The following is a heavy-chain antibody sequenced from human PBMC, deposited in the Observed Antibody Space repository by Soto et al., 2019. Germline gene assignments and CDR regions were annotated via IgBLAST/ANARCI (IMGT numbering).Heavy chain of an antibody. CDR1: GFTFSSYA. CDR3: ARDGKYCSSTSCYSDTEYYFDY. CDR2: ISYDGSNK. J-gene: IGHJ4*02. D-gene: IGHD2-2*01. Sequence: QVQLVESGGGVVQPGRSLRLSCAASGFTFSSYAMHWVRQAPGKGLEWVAVISYDGSNKYYADPVKGRFTISRDNSKNTLYLQMNSRRAEDTAVYYCARDGKYCSSTSCYSDTEYYFDYWGQGTLVTVSS. V-gene: IGHV3-30-3*01.